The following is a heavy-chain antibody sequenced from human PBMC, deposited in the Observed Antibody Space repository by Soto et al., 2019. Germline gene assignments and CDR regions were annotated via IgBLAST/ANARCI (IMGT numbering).Heavy chain of an antibody. Sequence: GGSLRLSCAASGFTFDDYAMHWVRQAPGKGLEWVSGISWNSGSIDYADSVKGRFTISRDNAKNSLYLQMNSLRGEDTALYYCAKDILGSINYYMDVWGKGTTVTVSS. D-gene: IGHD3-10*01. V-gene: IGHV3-9*01. J-gene: IGHJ6*03. CDR1: GFTFDDYA. CDR3: AKDILGSINYYMDV. CDR2: ISWNSGSI.